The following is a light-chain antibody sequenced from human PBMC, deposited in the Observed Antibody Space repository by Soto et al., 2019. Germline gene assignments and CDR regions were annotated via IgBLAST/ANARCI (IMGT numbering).Light chain of an antibody. V-gene: IGKV3-20*01. Sequence: EIVLPQSTGALSLSPGERATLSCRASQSVSSSYLAWYQQKPGQSPRLLIYGASSRDTGIPDRFSGSGSGTDFTLTISRLEPKDFAVYYCQQYGSSRTFGQGTRLEIK. CDR2: GAS. CDR1: QSVSSSY. J-gene: IGKJ5*01. CDR3: QQYGSSRT.